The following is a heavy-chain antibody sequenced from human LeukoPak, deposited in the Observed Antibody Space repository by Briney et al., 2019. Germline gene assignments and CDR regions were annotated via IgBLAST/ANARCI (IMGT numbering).Heavy chain of an antibody. D-gene: IGHD4-17*01. CDR1: GFTFSSYS. CDR3: ARVLGRSSDYGADY. V-gene: IGHV3-21*01. CDR2: ISSSSSYI. Sequence: GGSLRLSCAASGFTFSSYSMNWVRQAPGKGLEWVSSISSSSSYIYYADSVKGRFTISRDNAKNSLYLQMNSLRAEDTAVYYCARVLGRSSDYGADYWGQGTLVTVSS. J-gene: IGHJ4*02.